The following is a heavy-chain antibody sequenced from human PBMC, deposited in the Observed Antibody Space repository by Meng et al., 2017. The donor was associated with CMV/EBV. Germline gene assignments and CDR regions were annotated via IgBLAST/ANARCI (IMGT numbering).Heavy chain of an antibody. J-gene: IGHJ4*02. V-gene: IGHV4-39*07. CDR3: ARLSEVVVPAARGFKDY. CDR1: GGSISSSSYY. CDR2: IYYSGST. Sequence: SETLSLTCTVSGGSISSSSYYWGWIRQPPGKGLEWIGSIYYSGSTYYNPSLKSRVTISVDTSTNQFSLKLSSVTAADTAVYYCARLSEVVVPAARGFKDYWGQGTLVTVSS. D-gene: IGHD2-2*01.